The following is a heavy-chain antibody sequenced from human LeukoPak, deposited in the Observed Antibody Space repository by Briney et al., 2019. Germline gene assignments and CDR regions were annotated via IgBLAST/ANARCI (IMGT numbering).Heavy chain of an antibody. CDR3: ARCWGYCSSTSCYAGSDAFDI. D-gene: IGHD2-2*01. CDR2: IIPIFGTA. V-gene: IGHV1-69*13. CDR1: GGTFSSYA. J-gene: IGHJ3*02. Sequence: SVKVSCKASGGTFSSYAISWVRQAPGQGLEWMGGIIPIFGTANYAQKFQGRVTITADESTSTAYMELSSLRSEDTAVYYCARCWGYCSSTSCYAGSDAFDIWGQGTMVTVSS.